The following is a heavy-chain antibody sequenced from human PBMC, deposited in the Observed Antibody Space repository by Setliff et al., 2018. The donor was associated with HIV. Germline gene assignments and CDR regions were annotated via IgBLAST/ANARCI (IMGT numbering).Heavy chain of an antibody. D-gene: IGHD2-2*01. CDR1: GRSFSGYY. CDR3: ARTRGYCSATSCYALRGPDY. J-gene: IGHJ4*02. V-gene: IGHV4-34*01. CDR2: INHTGST. Sequence: PSETLSLTCAVYGRSFSGYYWSWIRQSPGKGLEWIGEINHTGSTNYIPSLKSRLTMSVDTSKNQFSLKLSSVTAADTAVYYCARTRGYCSATSCYALRGPDYWGQGTLGTVSA.